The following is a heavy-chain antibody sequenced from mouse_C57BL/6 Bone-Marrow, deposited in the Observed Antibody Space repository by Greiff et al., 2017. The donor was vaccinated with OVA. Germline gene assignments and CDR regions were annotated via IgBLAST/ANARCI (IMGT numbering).Heavy chain of an antibody. CDR2: ISSGGDYI. CDR3: TRWAYYYGSSSYYAMDY. J-gene: IGHJ4*01. Sequence: EVKLVESGEGLVKPGGSLKLSCAASGFTFSSYAMSWVRQTPEKRLEWVAYISSGGDYIYYADTVKGRFTISRDNARNTLYLQMSSLKSEDTAMYYCTRWAYYYGSSSYYAMDYWGQGTSVTVSS. D-gene: IGHD1-1*01. CDR1: GFTFSSYA. V-gene: IGHV5-9-1*02.